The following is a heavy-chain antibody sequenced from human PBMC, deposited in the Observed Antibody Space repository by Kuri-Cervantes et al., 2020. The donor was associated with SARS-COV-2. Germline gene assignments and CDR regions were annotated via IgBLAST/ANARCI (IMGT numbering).Heavy chain of an antibody. CDR2: ISYDGSNK. J-gene: IGHJ4*02. CDR1: GYTFNIYD. CDR3: AREVTTSIDY. V-gene: IGHV3-30*09. Sequence: SCKASGYTFNIYDIHWVRQAPGKGLEWVAVISYDGSNKYYADSVKGRFAISRDNSKNTLYLQMNSLRAEDTAVYYCAREVTTSIDYWGQGTLVTVSS. D-gene: IGHD4-11*01.